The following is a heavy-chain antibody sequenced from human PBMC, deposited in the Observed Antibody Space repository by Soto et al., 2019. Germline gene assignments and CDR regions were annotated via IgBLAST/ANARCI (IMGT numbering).Heavy chain of an antibody. D-gene: IGHD3-9*01. J-gene: IGHJ4*02. CDR3: AKDSEPRSRYFDWLLPYFDY. Sequence: PGGSLRLSCAASGFTFSSYAMSWIRQAPGKGLEWVSAISGSGGSTYYADSVKGRFTISRDNSKNTLYLQMNSLRAEDTAVYYCAKDSEPRSRYFDWLLPYFDYWGQGTLVTVSS. CDR1: GFTFSSYA. V-gene: IGHV3-23*01. CDR2: ISGSGGST.